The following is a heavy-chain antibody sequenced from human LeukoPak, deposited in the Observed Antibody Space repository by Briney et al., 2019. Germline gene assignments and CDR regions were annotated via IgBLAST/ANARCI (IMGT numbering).Heavy chain of an antibody. Sequence: PGGSLRLSCAASGFTFSNYAMGWVRQAPGKGLEWVSGISGSGVSTYYADSVKGRFTISRDNSKNTLYLQLSSLRAEDTAVYYCAKKGTYPDYWGQGTLVTVSS. CDR3: AKKGTYPDY. J-gene: IGHJ4*02. D-gene: IGHD3-16*02. CDR1: GFTFSNYA. CDR2: ISGSGVST. V-gene: IGHV3-23*01.